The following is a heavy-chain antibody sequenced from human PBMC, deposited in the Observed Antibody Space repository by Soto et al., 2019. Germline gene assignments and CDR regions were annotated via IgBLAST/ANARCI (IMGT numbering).Heavy chain of an antibody. CDR3: ARTPAYCGGDCYLDY. CDR2: INHSGST. D-gene: IGHD2-21*02. Sequence: QVQLQQWGAGLLKPSETLSLTCAVYGGSFSGYYWSWIRQPPGKGLEWIGEINHSGSTNYNPSLKSRVTISVATSKNQFSLKLSSVTAAGTAVYYCARTPAYCGGDCYLDYWGQGTLVTVSS. J-gene: IGHJ4*02. CDR1: GGSFSGYY. V-gene: IGHV4-34*01.